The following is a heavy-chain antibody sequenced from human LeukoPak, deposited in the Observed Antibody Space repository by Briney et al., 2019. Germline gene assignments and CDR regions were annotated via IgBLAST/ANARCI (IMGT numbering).Heavy chain of an antibody. Sequence: SETLSLTCAVSGGSISSGGYSWSWIRQPPGKGLEWIGYIYHSGSTYYNPSLKSRATISVDTSKNQFSLKLSSVTAADTAVYYCARHVASSGYYLDYWGQGTLVTVSS. CDR3: ARHVASSGYYLDY. CDR2: IYHSGST. D-gene: IGHD3-22*01. J-gene: IGHJ4*02. V-gene: IGHV4-30-2*03. CDR1: GGSISSGGYS.